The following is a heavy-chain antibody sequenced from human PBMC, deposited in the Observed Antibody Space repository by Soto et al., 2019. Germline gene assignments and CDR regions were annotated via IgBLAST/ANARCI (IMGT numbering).Heavy chain of an antibody. V-gene: IGHV3-13*01. CDR3: ARGRSLPYFDY. CDR1: GFTFSSYD. D-gene: IGHD3-10*01. CDR2: IGTAGDT. Sequence: GGSLRLSCAASGFTFSSYDMHWVRQATGKGLEWVSAIGTAGDTYYPGSVKGRFTISRENAKNSLYLQMNSLRAEDTAVYYCARGRSLPYFDYWGQGTLVTVSS. J-gene: IGHJ4*02.